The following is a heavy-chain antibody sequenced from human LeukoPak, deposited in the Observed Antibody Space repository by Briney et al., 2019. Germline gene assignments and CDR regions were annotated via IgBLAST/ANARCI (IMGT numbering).Heavy chain of an antibody. CDR1: GFTFTTYG. Sequence: EASVKVSCKASGFTFTTYGFSWVRQAPGQRLEWMGWISAYTGNTHYAQKFQGRFTMTTDTSTGTAHMELTSLTSDDTAVYYCARDDGLGGDGIDYWGRGTQVTVSS. J-gene: IGHJ4*02. CDR3: ARDDGLGGDGIDY. D-gene: IGHD3-10*01. V-gene: IGHV1-18*01. CDR2: ISAYTGNT.